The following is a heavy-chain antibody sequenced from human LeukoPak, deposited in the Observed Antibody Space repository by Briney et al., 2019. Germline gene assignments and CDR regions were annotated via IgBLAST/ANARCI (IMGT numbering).Heavy chain of an antibody. CDR2: INPSGGST. CDR1: GYTFTSYY. Sequence: GASLNLSCTASGYTFTSYYMHWVRQAPGQGLEWVGRINPSGGSTNYAQKFQGRVALTRDTSTSTVYMELSSLRSEDTAVYYCARSYDSSGYHDYWGQGTLVTVSS. CDR3: ARSYDSSGYHDY. V-gene: IGHV1-46*01. J-gene: IGHJ4*02. D-gene: IGHD3-22*01.